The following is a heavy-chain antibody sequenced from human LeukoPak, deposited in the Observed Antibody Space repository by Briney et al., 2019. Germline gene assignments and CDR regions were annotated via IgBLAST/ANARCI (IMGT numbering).Heavy chain of an antibody. CDR3: AKKGEVFGDSVTQH. V-gene: IGHV3-74*01. D-gene: IGHD4-17*01. CDR1: GFTFSSYW. CDR2: INSDGSST. J-gene: IGHJ1*01. Sequence: PGGSLRLSCAASGFTFSSYWMHWVRQAPGKGLVWVSRINSDGSSTSYADSAKGRFTISRDNSKNTLYLQMNSLRAEDTAVYYCAKKGEVFGDSVTQHWGQGTLVTVSS.